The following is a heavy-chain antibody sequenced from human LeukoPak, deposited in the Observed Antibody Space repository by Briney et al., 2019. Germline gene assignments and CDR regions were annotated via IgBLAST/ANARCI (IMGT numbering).Heavy chain of an antibody. V-gene: IGHV4-59*11. J-gene: IGHJ4*02. D-gene: IGHD1-14*01. CDR3: VRTNPWDLTYYFDY. CDR2: IFHSGST. Sequence: SETLSLTCTVSGGSIKSHFWSWVRQPPGKRLEWIGYIFHSGSTNYNPSLKSRVTISVDTSKNQFSLRLTSVTAADTAVYYCVRTNPWDLTYYFDYWGQGTLVTVSS. CDR1: GGSIKSHF.